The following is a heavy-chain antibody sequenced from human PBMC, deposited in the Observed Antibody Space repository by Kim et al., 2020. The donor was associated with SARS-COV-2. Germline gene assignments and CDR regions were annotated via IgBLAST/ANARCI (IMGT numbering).Heavy chain of an antibody. J-gene: IGHJ6*02. CDR2: ISAYNGNT. Sequence: ASVKVSCKASGYTFTSYGISWVRQAPGQGLEWMGWISAYNGNTNYAQKLQGRVTMTTDTSTSTAYMELRSLRSDDTAVYYCASRLKSPYQLLYADVGMDVWGQGTTVTVSS. D-gene: IGHD2-2*02. CDR1: GYTFTSYG. CDR3: ASRLKSPYQLLYADVGMDV. V-gene: IGHV1-18*01.